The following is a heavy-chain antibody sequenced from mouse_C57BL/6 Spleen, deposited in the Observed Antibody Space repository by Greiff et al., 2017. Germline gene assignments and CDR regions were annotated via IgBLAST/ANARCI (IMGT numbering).Heavy chain of an antibody. CDR3: DKSLDSSGKLGY. V-gene: IGHV1-82*01. CDR1: GYAFSSSW. Sequence: VQLQQSGPELVKPGASVKISCKASGYAFSSSWMNWVKQRPGKGLEWIGRIYPGDGDTNYNGKFKGKDTLTADKSSSTASMPLSSVTSQHSALYFCDKSLDSSGKLGYWGQGTTLTVSS. D-gene: IGHD3-2*02. J-gene: IGHJ2*01. CDR2: IYPGDGDT.